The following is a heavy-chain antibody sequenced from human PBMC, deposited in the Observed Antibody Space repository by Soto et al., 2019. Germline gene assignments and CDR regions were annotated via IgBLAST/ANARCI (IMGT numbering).Heavy chain of an antibody. D-gene: IGHD3-10*01. CDR3: ARCLWFGEPNTYYFMDV. Sequence: QVQLQQSGPGLVKPSQTLSLTCAISGDSVSSNSAAWNWIRQSPSRGLEWLGRTYYRSKWYNDCAVSVKSQTASTPDTSKRHFSLQLNPVTPEDTAVYYCARCLWFGEPNTYYFMDVWGKGTTVTVSS. V-gene: IGHV6-1*01. CDR2: TYYRSKWYN. CDR1: GDSVSSNSAA. J-gene: IGHJ6*03.